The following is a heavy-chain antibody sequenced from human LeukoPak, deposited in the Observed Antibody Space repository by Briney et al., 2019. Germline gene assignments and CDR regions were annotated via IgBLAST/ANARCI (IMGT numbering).Heavy chain of an antibody. CDR2: IIPILGIA. CDR3: ASYGGDMYYFDY. Sequence: GSSVKVSCKASGGTFSSYAISWVRQAPGQGLEWMGRIIPILGIANYAQKFQGRVTITADKSTSTAYMELSSLRSEDTAVYYCASYGGDMYYFDYWGQGTLVTVSS. J-gene: IGHJ4*02. D-gene: IGHD4/OR15-4a*01. CDR1: GGTFSSYA. V-gene: IGHV1-69*04.